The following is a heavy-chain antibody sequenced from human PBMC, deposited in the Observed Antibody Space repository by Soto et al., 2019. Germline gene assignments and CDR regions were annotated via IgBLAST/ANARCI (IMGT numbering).Heavy chain of an antibody. CDR3: AKDFTHGGNVLTGAFDI. CDR2: ISWNSGSI. CDR1: GFTFDDYA. Sequence: EVQLVESGGGLVQPGRSLRLSCAASGFTFDDYAMHWVRQAPGKGLEWVSGISWNSGSIGYADSVKGRFTISRDNAKNSRDLQRNSLRAEDTALYYCAKDFTHGGNVLTGAFDIWGQGTMVTVSS. D-gene: IGHD2-15*01. V-gene: IGHV3-9*01. J-gene: IGHJ3*02.